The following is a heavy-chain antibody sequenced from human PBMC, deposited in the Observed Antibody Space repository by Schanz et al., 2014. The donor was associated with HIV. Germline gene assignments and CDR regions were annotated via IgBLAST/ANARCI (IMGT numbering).Heavy chain of an antibody. CDR1: AYSFSVYY. CDR2: INSDNGT. J-gene: IGHJ4*02. D-gene: IGHD3-10*01. V-gene: IGHV1-2*02. CDR3: ASSRLLWFGELFDN. Sequence: QVQLVQSGAEVKKPGASVTVSCKASAYSFSVYYIHWVRQAPGQGLEWMGWINSDNGTNYAQEFQGRVTMTRDTSIGTAYMELRSLRADDTAVYFCASSRLLWFGELFDNWGQGTLVTVSS.